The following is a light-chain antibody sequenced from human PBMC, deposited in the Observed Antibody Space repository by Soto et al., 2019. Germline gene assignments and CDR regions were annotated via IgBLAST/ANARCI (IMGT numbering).Light chain of an antibody. V-gene: IGLV1-40*01. CDR1: SSNIGAGYE. J-gene: IGLJ1*01. CDR3: QSYDSSLSGYV. Sequence: QSVLTQPPSVSEAPGQRVTISCTGSSSNIGAGYEAHWYQQVPGTAPKLLIYENNNRPPGVPDRFSGSKSGTSASLAITGIQAEDEAEYYCQSYDSSLSGYVFGTGTKVTVL. CDR2: ENN.